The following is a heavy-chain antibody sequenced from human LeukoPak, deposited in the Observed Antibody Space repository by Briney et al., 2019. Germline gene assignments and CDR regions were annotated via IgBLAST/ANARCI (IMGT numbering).Heavy chain of an antibody. CDR2: IGSSPSYT. V-gene: IGHV3-11*05. Sequence: GGSLRLSCAASGFTLSDYCMSWIRQTPGKGLEWVSYIGSSPSYTSYADSVKGRFTISRDNAKNSLYLQMNSLKTEDTAVYYCSRDDDIVVVVAARLLKYYFDYWGQGTLVTVSS. CDR1: GFTLSDYC. J-gene: IGHJ4*02. CDR3: SRDDDIVVVVAARLLKYYFDY. D-gene: IGHD2-15*01.